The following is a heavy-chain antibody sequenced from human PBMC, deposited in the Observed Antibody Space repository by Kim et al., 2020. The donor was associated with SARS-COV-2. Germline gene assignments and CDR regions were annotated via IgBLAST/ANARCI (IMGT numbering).Heavy chain of an antibody. V-gene: IGHV3-33*01. J-gene: IGHJ4*02. CDR2: IWYDGSNK. CDR3: AILAAAGTNHIYY. Sequence: GGSLRLSCAASGFTFSSYGMHWVRQAPGKGLEWVAVIWYDGSNKYYADSVKGRFTISRDNSKNTLYLQMNSLRAEDTAVYYCAILAAAGTNHIYYWGQGTLVTVSS. CDR1: GFTFSSYG. D-gene: IGHD6-13*01.